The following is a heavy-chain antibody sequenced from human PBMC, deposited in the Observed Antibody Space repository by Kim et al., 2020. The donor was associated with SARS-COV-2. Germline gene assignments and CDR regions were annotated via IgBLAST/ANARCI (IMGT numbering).Heavy chain of an antibody. V-gene: IGHV4-59*01. J-gene: IGHJ6*02. CDR1: GGSISSYY. Sequence: SETLSLTCTVSGGSISSYYWSWIRQPPGKGLEWIGYIYYSGSTNYNPSLKSRVTISVDTSKNQFSLKLSSVTAADTAVYYCARDYDILTGPSYGMDVWGQGTTVTVSS. CDR3: ARDYDILTGPSYGMDV. CDR2: IYYSGST. D-gene: IGHD3-9*01.